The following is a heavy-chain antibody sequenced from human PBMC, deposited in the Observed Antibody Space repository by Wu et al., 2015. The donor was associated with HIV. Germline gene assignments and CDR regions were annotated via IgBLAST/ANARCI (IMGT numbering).Heavy chain of an antibody. V-gene: IGHV1-8*01. Sequence: QVQLVQSGAEVKKPGASVKVSCQASGYTITTYDFNWVRQAPGQGLEWMGWMNSNNGKTGYGQKFQGRVAMTRNTSTRTAYMELSGLKSEDTAVYYCATSYYGSGSYPTFYYYHAMDVWGQGTTVTVSS. CDR1: GYTITTYD. J-gene: IGHJ6*02. CDR2: MNSNNGKT. CDR3: ATSYYGSGSYPTFYYYHAMDV. D-gene: IGHD3-10*01.